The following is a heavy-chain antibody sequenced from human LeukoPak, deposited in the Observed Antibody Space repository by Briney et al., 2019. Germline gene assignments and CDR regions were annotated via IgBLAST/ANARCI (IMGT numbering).Heavy chain of an antibody. CDR3: ATEVVY. CDR1: GFNSNDYV. V-gene: IGHV3-23*01. Sequence: GGSLRLSCAASGFNSNDYVMSWVRQAPGKGLEWVSSISGSGRSLDYADSIKGRFNISRDNSKHILYLQMDSLRAEDTAIYYCATEVVYWGQGALVTVSS. J-gene: IGHJ4*02. CDR2: ISGSGRSL.